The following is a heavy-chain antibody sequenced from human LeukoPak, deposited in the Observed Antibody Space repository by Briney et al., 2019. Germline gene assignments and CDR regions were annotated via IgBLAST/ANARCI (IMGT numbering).Heavy chain of an antibody. J-gene: IGHJ2*01. V-gene: IGHV3-23*01. D-gene: IGHD7-27*01. CDR1: GFIFSDYG. CDR3: ARELVSLGTGYFDL. Sequence: PGGSLRLSCAASGFIFSDYGMTWVRQAPGKGLEWVSGITGSSTWTYYADSVKGRFTISRDNSKNTLHLQMDSLRAEDTAIYYCARELVSLGTGYFDLWGRGTLVTVSS. CDR2: ITGSSTWT.